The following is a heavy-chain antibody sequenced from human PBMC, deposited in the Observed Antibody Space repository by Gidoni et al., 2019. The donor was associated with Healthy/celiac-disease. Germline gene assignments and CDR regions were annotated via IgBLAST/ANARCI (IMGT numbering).Heavy chain of an antibody. Sequence: QVQLVQSGAEVTTPGASVQVSCKASGSTFTSYAIHWVRQAPGQRLAWMGWINAGKGNTKYSQNFQGRVTITRDTSTSTAYMELSSLRSEDTAVYYCARDPAFGDYSNYYYQHGMDVWGQGTTVIVSS. V-gene: IGHV1-3*01. CDR2: INAGKGNT. D-gene: IGHD4-17*01. CDR1: GSTFTSYA. CDR3: ARDPAFGDYSNYYYQHGMDV. J-gene: IGHJ6*02.